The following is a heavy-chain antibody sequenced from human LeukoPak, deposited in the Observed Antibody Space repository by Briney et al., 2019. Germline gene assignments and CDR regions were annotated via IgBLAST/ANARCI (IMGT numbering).Heavy chain of an antibody. CDR2: IYYSGST. J-gene: IGHJ5*02. CDR1: GGSISSYY. D-gene: IGHD3-3*01. Sequence: SETLSLTCTVSGGSISSYYWSWIRQPPGKGLEWIGCIYYSGSTYYNPSLKSRVTISVDTSKNQFSLKLSSVTAADTAVYYCARDRSYYDFWSGYYSWFDPWGQGTLVTVSS. V-gene: IGHV4-59*12. CDR3: ARDRSYYDFWSGYYSWFDP.